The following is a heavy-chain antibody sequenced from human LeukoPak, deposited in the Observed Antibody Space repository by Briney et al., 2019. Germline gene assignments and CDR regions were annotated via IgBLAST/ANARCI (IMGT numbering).Heavy chain of an antibody. D-gene: IGHD1-26*01. J-gene: IGHJ4*02. CDR3: ARDRNIVGAKWNYFDY. Sequence: GSSVKVSCKASGGTFSSYAVSWVRQAPGQGLEWMGGIIPIFGTANYAQKFQGRVTITRDTSASTAYMELSSLRSEDTAVYYCARDRNIVGAKWNYFDYWGQGTLVTVSS. CDR1: GGTFSSYA. CDR2: IIPIFGTA. V-gene: IGHV1-69*05.